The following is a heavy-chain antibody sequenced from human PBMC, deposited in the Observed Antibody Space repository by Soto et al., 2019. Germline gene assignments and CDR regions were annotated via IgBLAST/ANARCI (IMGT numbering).Heavy chain of an antibody. CDR3: AREAGTAPFDY. CDR2: IYYSGST. Sequence: SETLSLTCTVSGGSTSSYYWSWIRQPPGKGLEWIGYIYYSGSTNYNPSLKSRVTISVDTSKNQFSLKLSSVTAADTAVYYCAREAGTAPFDYWGQGTLVTVSS. D-gene: IGHD6-13*01. J-gene: IGHJ4*02. V-gene: IGHV4-59*01. CDR1: GGSTSSYY.